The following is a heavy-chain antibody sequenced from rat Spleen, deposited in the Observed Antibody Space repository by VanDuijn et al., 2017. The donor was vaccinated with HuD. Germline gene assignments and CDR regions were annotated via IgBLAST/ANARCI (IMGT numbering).Heavy chain of an antibody. D-gene: IGHD1-9*01. V-gene: IGHV5S13*01. Sequence: EVQLVESGGGLVQPGRSLKLSCAASGFTFSNYGLAWVRQAPTKGLEWVASISTGGGNTFFRDSVKGRFTLSRNNAKNTLYLQMDSLRSEDTATYYCARHPTYYGFDGDWFACWGQGTLVTVSS. CDR1: GFTFSNYG. J-gene: IGHJ3*01. CDR2: ISTGGGNT. CDR3: ARHPTYYGFDGDWFAC.